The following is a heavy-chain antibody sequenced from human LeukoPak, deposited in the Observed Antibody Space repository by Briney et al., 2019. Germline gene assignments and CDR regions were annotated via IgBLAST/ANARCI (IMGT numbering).Heavy chain of an antibody. D-gene: IGHD6-13*01. CDR3: ARDHAAGTIDY. CDR2: ISSSSSYI. CDR1: GFTFSSYS. J-gene: IGHJ4*02. V-gene: IGHV3-21*01. Sequence: GGSMRLSCAASGFTFSSYSMNWVRQAPGKGLEWVSSISSSSSYIYYADSVKGRFTISRDNAKNSLYLQMNSLRAEDTAVYYCARDHAAGTIDYWGQGTLVTVSS.